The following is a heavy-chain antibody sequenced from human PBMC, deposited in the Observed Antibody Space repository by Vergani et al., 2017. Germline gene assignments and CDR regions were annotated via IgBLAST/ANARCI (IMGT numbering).Heavy chain of an antibody. J-gene: IGHJ4*02. V-gene: IGHV1-69*02. Sequence: QVQLVQSGAEVKKPGSSVKVSCKASGGTFSSYTISWVRQAPGQGLEWMGRIIPILGIANYAQKFQGRVTITADKSTSTAYMELSSLRSEDTAVYYCASGRRSGSYYGLDYWGQGTLVTVSS. CDR1: GGTFSSYT. CDR3: ASGRRSGSYYGLDY. D-gene: IGHD1-26*01. CDR2: IIPILGIA.